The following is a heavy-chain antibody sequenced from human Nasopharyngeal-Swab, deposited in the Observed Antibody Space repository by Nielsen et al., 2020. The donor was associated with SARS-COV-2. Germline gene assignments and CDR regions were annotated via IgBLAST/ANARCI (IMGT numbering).Heavy chain of an antibody. CDR2: IKQDGSEK. CDR3: ARDGGRGPYIVVVPAVDAFNI. Sequence: GRSLTLSCAASGFTYSSYWMSWVRQVPGKGLEWVANIKQDGSEKYDVDSVKGRFTISRDNAKNSLYLQMIRLGAEDTAVYYCARDGGRGPYIVVVPAVDAFNIWSQGRIVTVSS. D-gene: IGHD2-2*01. J-gene: IGHJ3*02. CDR1: GFTYSSYW. V-gene: IGHV3-7*01.